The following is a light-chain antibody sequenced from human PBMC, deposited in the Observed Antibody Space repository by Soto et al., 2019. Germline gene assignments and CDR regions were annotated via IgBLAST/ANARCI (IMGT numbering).Light chain of an antibody. V-gene: IGLV2-23*01. CDR2: EGS. Sequence: QSVLTQPASVSGSPGQSITISCTETSSDVGSYNLVSWYQQHPGKAPKLMIYEGSKRPSGVSNRFSGSKSGNTASLTISGLQAEDEADYYCCSYAGSSYVVFGGGTKLTVL. CDR3: CSYAGSSYVV. J-gene: IGLJ2*01. CDR1: SSDVGSYNL.